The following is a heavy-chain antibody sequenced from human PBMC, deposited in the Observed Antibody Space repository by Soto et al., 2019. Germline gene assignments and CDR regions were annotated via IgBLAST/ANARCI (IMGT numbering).Heavy chain of an antibody. CDR2: VYYSGST. D-gene: IGHD4-4*01. Sequence: PSETLSLTCTVSGDSINSGGYYWSWIRQHPGKGLEWIGYVYYSGSTYYNPSLKSRVTISVDTSKNQFSLKLSSVTAADTAVYYCANMPLPDYSKPQSFYYYMDVWGNGTTVTVSS. CDR3: ANMPLPDYSKPQSFYYYMDV. V-gene: IGHV4-31*03. CDR1: GDSINSGGYY. J-gene: IGHJ6*03.